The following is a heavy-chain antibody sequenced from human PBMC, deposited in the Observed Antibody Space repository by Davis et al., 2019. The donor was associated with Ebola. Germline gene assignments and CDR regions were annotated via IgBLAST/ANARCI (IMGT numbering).Heavy chain of an antibody. CDR1: GGSISSGGYY. CDR2: IYTSGST. V-gene: IGHV4-61*02. Sequence: PSETLSLTCTVSGGSISSGGYYWSWIRQPAGKGLEWIGRIYTSGSTNYNPSLKSRVTMSVDTSKNQFSLKLSSVTAADTAVYYCARVAVVPAAKSLHYYYGMDVWGQGTTVTVSS. J-gene: IGHJ6*02. D-gene: IGHD2-2*01. CDR3: ARVAVVPAAKSLHYYYGMDV.